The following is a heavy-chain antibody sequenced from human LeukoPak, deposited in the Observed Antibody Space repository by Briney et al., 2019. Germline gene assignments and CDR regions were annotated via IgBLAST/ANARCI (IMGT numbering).Heavy chain of an antibody. V-gene: IGHV4-59*01. CDR2: IYYSGST. CDR1: GDSISSYY. CDR3: ARESSSSWYNWFDP. Sequence: SETLSLTCTVSGDSISSYYWSWIRQPPGKELEWIGYIYYSGSTNYNPSLKSRVTISVDTSKNQFPLKLSSVTAADTAVYYCARESSSSWYNWFDPWGQGTLVTVSS. D-gene: IGHD6-13*01. J-gene: IGHJ5*02.